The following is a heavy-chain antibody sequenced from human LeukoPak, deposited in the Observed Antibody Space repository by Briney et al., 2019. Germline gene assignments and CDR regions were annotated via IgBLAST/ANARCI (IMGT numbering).Heavy chain of an antibody. CDR3: ARVGVWFGELHDY. J-gene: IGHJ4*02. D-gene: IGHD3-10*01. CDR1: GGSISSGDYY. V-gene: IGHV4-30-4*08. CDR2: IYYSGST. Sequence: SQTLSLTCTVSGGSISSGDYYCTWIRQSPGKGLEWIGYIYYSGSTYFNPSLKSRVTISVDTSKNQFSLKLSSVTAADTAVYYCARVGVWFGELHDYWGQGTLVTVSS.